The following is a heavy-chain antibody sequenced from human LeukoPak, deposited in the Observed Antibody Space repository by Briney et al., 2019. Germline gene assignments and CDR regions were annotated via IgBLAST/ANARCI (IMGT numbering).Heavy chain of an antibody. CDR1: GYTFTSYY. CDR2: INPSGGST. J-gene: IGHJ4*02. CDR3: ARAITYDSSGYYLWY. D-gene: IGHD3-22*01. V-gene: IGHV1-46*01. Sequence: ASVKVSCKASGYTFTSYYMHWVRQAPGQGLEWMGIINPSGGSTSYAQKFQGRVTMTRDTSTSTVYMELSRLRSEDTAVYYCARAITYDSSGYYLWYWGQGTLVTVSS.